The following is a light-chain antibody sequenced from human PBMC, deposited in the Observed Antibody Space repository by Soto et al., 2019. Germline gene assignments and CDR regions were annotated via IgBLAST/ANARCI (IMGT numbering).Light chain of an antibody. CDR2: ATS. J-gene: IGKJ4*01. CDR3: QQADIFQLT. Sequence: DIQMTQIPSSVSASVGDRVTITCRASQPLGAWLAWYQQKPGKAPKLLIYATSTLESGVPSRFSGSGSGTEFTLTISSLQPEDFATYYCQQADIFQLTFGGGTRVEIK. CDR1: QPLGAW. V-gene: IGKV1-12*01.